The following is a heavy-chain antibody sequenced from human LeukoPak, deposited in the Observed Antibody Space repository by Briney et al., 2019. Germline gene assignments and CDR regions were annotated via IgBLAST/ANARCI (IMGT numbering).Heavy chain of an antibody. CDR3: VRGGQCSGGSCYADYFYYYMDV. D-gene: IGHD2-15*01. V-gene: IGHV3-11*04. CDR1: GFSFSDYY. Sequence: GGSLRLPCAASGFSFSDYYINWIRQAPGKGLEWVSYISYGGGTKHYADSVKGRFTVSRDNAKNSVILQMNSLRDEDTAVYYCVRGGQCSGGSCYADYFYYYMDVWGKGTTVTVSS. J-gene: IGHJ6*03. CDR2: ISYGGGTK.